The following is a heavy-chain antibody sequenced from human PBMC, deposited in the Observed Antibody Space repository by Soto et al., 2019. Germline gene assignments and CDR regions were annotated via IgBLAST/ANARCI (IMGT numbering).Heavy chain of an antibody. CDR3: AKDSNKYSSSLRGRYFDY. D-gene: IGHD4-4*01. J-gene: IGHJ4*02. V-gene: IGHV3-23*01. Sequence: EVQLLESGGGLVQRGGSLRLSCAASGFPFSSYVMSWVRQAPGKGLEWVSGITGGGSNTFYADSVKGRFTISRDNSKNTLFLQMNRLGAEDTAVYYCAKDSNKYSSSLRGRYFDYWGQGIGVTVSS. CDR1: GFPFSSYV. CDR2: ITGGGSNT.